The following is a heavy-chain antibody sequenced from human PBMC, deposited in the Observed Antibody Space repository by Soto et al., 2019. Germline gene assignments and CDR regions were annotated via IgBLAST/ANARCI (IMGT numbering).Heavy chain of an antibody. CDR3: TREFLYDFWSGYHPTFNWFDH. CDR1: GFTFGDYA. Sequence: PGGSLTLSCTASGFTFGDYAMSWFRQAPGKGLEWEGFIRSKAYGGTTEYAASVKGRFTISRDDSKSIAYLQMNSLKTEDTAVYYCTREFLYDFWSGYHPTFNWFDHWGQGTLVTVSS. V-gene: IGHV3-49*03. J-gene: IGHJ5*02. CDR2: IRSKAYGGTT. D-gene: IGHD3-3*01.